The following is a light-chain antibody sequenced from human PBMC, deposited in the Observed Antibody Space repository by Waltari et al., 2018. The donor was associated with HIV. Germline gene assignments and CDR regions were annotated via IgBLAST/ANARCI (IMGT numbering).Light chain of an antibody. CDR1: RAISNY. J-gene: IGKJ3*01. CDR2: DAS. Sequence: DIQLTQSPSFLSASVGDRVTISCRASRAISNYFAWYQQQPGKAPKLLIYDASTLQNGVPSRFSGSGSGTEFTLTISGLQPEDFTTYYCQHLHTYPFTFGPGTKVDIK. V-gene: IGKV1-9*01. CDR3: QHLHTYPFT.